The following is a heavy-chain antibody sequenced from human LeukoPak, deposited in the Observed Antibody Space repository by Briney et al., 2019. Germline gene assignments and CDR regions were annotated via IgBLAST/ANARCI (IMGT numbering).Heavy chain of an antibody. J-gene: IGHJ4*02. CDR1: GFTFSNYA. CDR2: ISIGGGST. Sequence: PGGSLRLSCAASGFTFSNYAMTWVRQAPGKGLEWVSAISIGGGSTSYADSVKGRFTISRDNAKNTLYLQMNSLRAEDTAVYYCARVGGDYGPRVLDYWGQGTLVTVSS. D-gene: IGHD4-17*01. CDR3: ARVGGDYGPRVLDY. V-gene: IGHV3-23*01.